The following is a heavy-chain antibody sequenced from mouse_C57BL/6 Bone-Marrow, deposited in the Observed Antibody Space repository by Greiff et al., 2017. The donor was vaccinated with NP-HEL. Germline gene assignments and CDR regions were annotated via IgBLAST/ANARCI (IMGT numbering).Heavy chain of an antibody. Sequence: VQLQQPGTELVKPGASVKLSCKASGYTFTSYWMHWVKQRPGQGLEWIGNINPSNGGTNYNEKFKSKATLNVDKSSNTAYMQLSSMTSEDSAVYYCARGGYYKTWFADWGQGTLVTVSA. V-gene: IGHV1-53*01. CDR3: ARGGYYKTWFAD. CDR2: INPSNGGT. J-gene: IGHJ3*01. D-gene: IGHD2-3*01. CDR1: GYTFTSYW.